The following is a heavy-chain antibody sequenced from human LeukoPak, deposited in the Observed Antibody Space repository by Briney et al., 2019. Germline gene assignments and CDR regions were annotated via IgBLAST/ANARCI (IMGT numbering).Heavy chain of an antibody. V-gene: IGHV4-39*07. CDR1: GGSISSTTYY. Sequence: PSETLSLTCSVSGGSISSTTYYWGWIRQPPGKGLEWIGSISYSGSTYYNPSLKSRVTISVDTSKNQFSLKLSSVTAADTAVYYCARGLQPNWFDPWGQGTLVTVSS. CDR2: ISYSGST. CDR3: ARGLQPNWFDP. J-gene: IGHJ5*02.